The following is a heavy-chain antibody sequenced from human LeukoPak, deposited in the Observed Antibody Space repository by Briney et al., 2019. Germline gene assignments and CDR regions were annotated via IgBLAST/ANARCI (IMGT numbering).Heavy chain of an antibody. CDR2: ISYDGSNK. CDR3: ARGQVKWELHYFDY. CDR1: GFTFSSYA. V-gene: IGHV3-30*14. Sequence: PGRSLRLSSAASGFTFSSYAMHWVRQAPGKGLEWVAVISYDGSNKYYADSVKGRFTISRDNSKNTLYLQMNSLRAEDTAVYYCARGQVKWELHYFDYWGQGTLVTVSS. D-gene: IGHD1-26*01. J-gene: IGHJ4*02.